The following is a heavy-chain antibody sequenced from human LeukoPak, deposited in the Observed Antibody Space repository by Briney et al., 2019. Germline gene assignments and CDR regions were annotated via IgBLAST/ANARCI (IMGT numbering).Heavy chain of an antibody. CDR2: FDPEDGET. J-gene: IGHJ5*02. Sequence: ASVKVSCKVSGYTLTELSMHWVRQAPGKGPEWMGGFDPEDGETIYAQKFQGRVTMTEDTSTDTAYMELSSLRSEDTAVYYCASNTYHYNWFDPWGQGTLVTVSS. CDR3: ASNTYHYNWFDP. V-gene: IGHV1-24*01. CDR1: GYTLTELS. D-gene: IGHD2-2*01.